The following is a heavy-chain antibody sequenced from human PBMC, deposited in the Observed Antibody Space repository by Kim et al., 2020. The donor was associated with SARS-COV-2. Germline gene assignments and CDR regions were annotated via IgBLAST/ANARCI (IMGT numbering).Heavy chain of an antibody. CDR3: AKDWESGSSSWHHFHY. V-gene: IGHV3-23*01. CDR1: GFTFSSYA. J-gene: IGHJ4*02. Sequence: GGSLRLSCAASGFTFSSYAMGWVRQAPGKGLEWVSSISYSGVRAYYGDSVKGRFTISRDNSKNTLYLQMNTLRAEDTAVYYCAKDWESGSSSWHHFHYWGQGTLVTVSS. CDR2: ISYSGVRA. D-gene: IGHD6-13*01.